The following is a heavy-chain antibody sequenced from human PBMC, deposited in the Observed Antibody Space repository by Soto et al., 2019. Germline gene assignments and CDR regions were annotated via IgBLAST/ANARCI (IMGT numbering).Heavy chain of an antibody. CDR3: ARLWDSSSWSADY. J-gene: IGHJ4*02. D-gene: IGHD6-13*01. CDR1: GYTFTGYC. CDR2: INPNSGGT. V-gene: IGHV1-2*02. Sequence: ASVKVSCKASGYTFTGYCMHWVRQAPGQGLEWMGWINPNSGGTNYAQKFQGRVTMTRDTSISTAYMELSRLRSDDTAVYYCARLWDSSSWSADYWGQGTLVTVSS.